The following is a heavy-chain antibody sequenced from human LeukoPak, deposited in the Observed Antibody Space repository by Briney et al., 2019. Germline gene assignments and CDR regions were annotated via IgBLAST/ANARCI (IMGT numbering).Heavy chain of an antibody. V-gene: IGHV3-21*04. CDR3: AKGGEVQTGTINYYYYYYMDV. J-gene: IGHJ6*03. D-gene: IGHD1-1*01. Sequence: GGSLRLSCAASGFTFSSYSMNWVRQAPGKGLEWVSSISSSSSYIYYADSVKGRFTISRDNAKNSLYLQMNSLRAEDTAVYYCAKGGEVQTGTINYYYYYYMDVWGKGTTVTVSS. CDR1: GFTFSSYS. CDR2: ISSSSSYI.